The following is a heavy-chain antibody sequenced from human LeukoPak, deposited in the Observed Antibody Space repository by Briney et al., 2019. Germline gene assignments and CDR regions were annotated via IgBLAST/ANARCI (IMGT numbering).Heavy chain of an antibody. J-gene: IGHJ4*02. Sequence: GASVKVSCKASGGTFSSYAISWVRQAPGQGLEWMGGIIPIFGTANYAQKFQGRVTITTDESTSTAYMELSSLRSEDTAVYYCARTLGARPYYFDYWGQGTLVTVSS. CDR3: ARTLGARPYYFDY. V-gene: IGHV1-69*05. CDR2: IIPIFGTA. CDR1: GGTFSSYA. D-gene: IGHD6-6*01.